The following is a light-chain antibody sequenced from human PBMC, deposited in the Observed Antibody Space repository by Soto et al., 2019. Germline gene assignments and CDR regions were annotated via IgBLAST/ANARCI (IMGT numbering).Light chain of an antibody. V-gene: IGLV1-47*01. CDR1: RSNIGRNF. CDR2: RNN. J-gene: IGLJ3*02. CDR3: AAWDDTLDAQV. Sequence: QSVLTQSPSASGTPGQRVPISCSGSRSNIGRNFAYWYQHVPGTAPRLLIQRNNERPSGVPDRFSGSKSGTSVSLAISGLRSDEEATYYCAAWDDTLDAQVFGGGTQLTVL.